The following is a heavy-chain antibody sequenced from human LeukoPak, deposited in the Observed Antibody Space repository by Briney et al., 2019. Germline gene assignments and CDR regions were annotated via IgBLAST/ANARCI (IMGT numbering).Heavy chain of an antibody. CDR3: ARIHRASSSSLAGSRSFQDY. V-gene: IGHV1-2*02. CDR1: GYTFTGYY. D-gene: IGHD6-6*01. Sequence: ASVKVSCKASGYTFTGYYMHWVRQAPGQGLEWMGWINPNSGGTNYAQKFQGRVTMTRDTSISTAYMELSRLRSDDTAVYYCARIHRASSSSLAGSRSFQDYWGQGTLVAVSS. J-gene: IGHJ4*02. CDR2: INPNSGGT.